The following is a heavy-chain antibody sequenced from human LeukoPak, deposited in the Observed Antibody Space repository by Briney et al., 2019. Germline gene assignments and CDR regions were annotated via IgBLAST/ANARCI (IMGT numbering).Heavy chain of an antibody. Sequence: ASVKVSCKASGYTFTTYHMHWVRQAPGQGLEWVGMIDTSDGNTNYAQKFLDRVTMTRDTSTSTVYMELSGLRSYDTAVYYCATERSGGTWYDPWGQGTLVTVSS. J-gene: IGHJ5*02. D-gene: IGHD2-15*01. V-gene: IGHV1-46*01. CDR1: GYTFTTYH. CDR3: ATERSGGTWYDP. CDR2: IDTSDGNT.